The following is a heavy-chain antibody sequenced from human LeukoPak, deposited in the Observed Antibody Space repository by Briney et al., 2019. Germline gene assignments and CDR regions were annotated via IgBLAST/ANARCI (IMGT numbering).Heavy chain of an antibody. D-gene: IGHD1-26*01. CDR3: ARENQWKLLTTRHDAFDI. V-gene: IGHV1-2*06. J-gene: IGHJ3*02. CDR1: GYTFTGYY. CDR2: INPNSGGT. Sequence: ASVKVSCKASGYTFTGYYMHWVRQAPGQGLEWMGRINPNSGGTNYAQKFQGRVTMTRDTSISTAYMELRSLRSDDTAVYYCARENQWKLLTTRHDAFDIWGQGTMVTVSS.